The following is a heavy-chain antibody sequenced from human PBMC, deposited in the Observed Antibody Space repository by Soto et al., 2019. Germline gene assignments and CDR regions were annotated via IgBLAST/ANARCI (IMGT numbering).Heavy chain of an antibody. D-gene: IGHD2-21*02. CDR1: GGSITSSSYY. V-gene: IGHV4-39*07. CDR3: ARDKGRSTYCGGDCYPSGAFDI. CDR2: IYYSGST. Sequence: SETLSLTCTVSGGSITSSSYYWGWIRQPPGKGLEWIGSIYYSGSTYYNPSLKSRVTISVDTSKNQFSLKLSSATAADTAVYYCARDKGRSTYCGGDCYPSGAFDIWGQGTMVTVSS. J-gene: IGHJ3*02.